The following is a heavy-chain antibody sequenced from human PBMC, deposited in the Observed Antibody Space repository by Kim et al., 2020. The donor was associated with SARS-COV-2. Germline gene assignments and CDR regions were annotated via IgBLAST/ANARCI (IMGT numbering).Heavy chain of an antibody. V-gene: IGHV4-31*03. J-gene: IGHJ3*02. CDR3: ARGRYYGSGSYAFDI. CDR2: IYYSGST. D-gene: IGHD3-10*01. CDR1: GGSISSGGYY. Sequence: SETLSLTCTVSGGSISSGGYYWSWIRQHPGKGLEWIGYIYYSGSTYYNPSLKSRVTISVDTSKNQFSLKLSSVTAADTAVYYCARGRYYGSGSYAFDIWGQGTMVTVSS.